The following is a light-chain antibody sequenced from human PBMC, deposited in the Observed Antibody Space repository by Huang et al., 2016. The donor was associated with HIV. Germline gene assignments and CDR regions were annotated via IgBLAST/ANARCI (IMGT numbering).Light chain of an antibody. CDR1: QRVSSN. CDR2: SAS. Sequence: EIVMTQSPATLSVSPGERATLSCRASQRVSSNLAWYQQKPGQAPRLLIYSASTRATGIPARFSGSGSGTEYTLTISSLQSEDFAVYYCHQYNNWPSGTFGGGTKVEI. J-gene: IGKJ4*01. CDR3: HQYNNWPSGT. V-gene: IGKV3-15*01.